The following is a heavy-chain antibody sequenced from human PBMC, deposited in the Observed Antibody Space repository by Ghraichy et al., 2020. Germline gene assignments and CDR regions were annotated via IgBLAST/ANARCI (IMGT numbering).Heavy chain of an antibody. CDR2: IYYSGST. V-gene: IGHV4-59*01. CDR1: GGSISSYY. J-gene: IGHJ2*01. Sequence: ETLSLTCTVSGGSISSYYWSWIRQPPGKGLEWIGYIYYSGSTNYNPSLKSRVTISVDTSKNQFSLKLSSVTAADTAVYYCARDLGEKWYFDLWGRGTLVTVSS. CDR3: ARDLGEKWYFDL. D-gene: IGHD3-16*01.